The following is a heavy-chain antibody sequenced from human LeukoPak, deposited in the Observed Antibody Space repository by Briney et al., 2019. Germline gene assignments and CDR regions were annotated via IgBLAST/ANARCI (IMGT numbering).Heavy chain of an antibody. V-gene: IGHV3-33*08. J-gene: IGHJ4*02. CDR3: ARGRSWYYYDSSGYSQLFDY. CDR1: GFTFSSYG. Sequence: GRSLRLSCAASGFTFSSYGMHWVRQAPGKGLEWVAVIWYDGSNKYYADSVKGRFTISRDNSKTTLYLQMNSLRAEDTAVYYCARGRSWYYYDSSGYSQLFDYWGQGTLVTVSS. D-gene: IGHD3-22*01. CDR2: IWYDGSNK.